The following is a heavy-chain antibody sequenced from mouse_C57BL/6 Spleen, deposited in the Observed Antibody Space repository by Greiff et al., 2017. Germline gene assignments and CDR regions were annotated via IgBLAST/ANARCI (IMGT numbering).Heavy chain of an antibody. V-gene: IGHV5-16*01. D-gene: IGHD1-1*01. CDR2: INYDGSST. J-gene: IGHJ3*01. Sequence: EVHLVESEGGLVQPGSSMKLSCTASGFTFSDYYMAWVRQVPEKGLEWVANINYDGSSTYYLDSLKSRFIISRDTAKNILYLQMSSLKSEYTATYYCASYYYGSSFAYWGQGTLVTVSA. CDR3: ASYYYGSSFAY. CDR1: GFTFSDYY.